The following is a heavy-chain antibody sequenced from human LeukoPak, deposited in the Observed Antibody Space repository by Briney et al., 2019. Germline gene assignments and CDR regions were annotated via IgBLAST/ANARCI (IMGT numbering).Heavy chain of an antibody. CDR1: GYTFTSYD. CDR3: ARFLIAAAGTVAFDI. Sequence: GASVKVSCKASGYTFTSYDINWVRQATGQGLEWMGWMNPNSGNTGYAQKFQGRVAMTRNTSISTAYMELSSLRSEDTAVYYCARFLIAAAGTVAFDIWGQGTMVTVSS. CDR2: MNPNSGNT. D-gene: IGHD6-13*01. J-gene: IGHJ3*02. V-gene: IGHV1-8*01.